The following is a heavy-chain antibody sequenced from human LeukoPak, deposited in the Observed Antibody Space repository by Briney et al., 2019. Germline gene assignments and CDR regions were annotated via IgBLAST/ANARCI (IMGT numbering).Heavy chain of an antibody. CDR2: ISTDGTVT. D-gene: IGHD3-9*01. CDR3: ARTPTYYDILTDYPYYFDY. Sequence: PGGSLRLSCAASGLTLSPYWMHWVRQAPGKGLVWVSHISTDGTVTTYADSVKGRFTISRDNAKSTLYLQINSLRAEDTAVYYCARTPTYYDILTDYPYYFDYWGQGTLVTVSS. V-gene: IGHV3-74*01. CDR1: GLTLSPYW. J-gene: IGHJ4*02.